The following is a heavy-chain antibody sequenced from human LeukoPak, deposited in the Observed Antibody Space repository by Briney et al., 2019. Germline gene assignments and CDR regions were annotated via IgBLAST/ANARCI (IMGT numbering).Heavy chain of an antibody. CDR1: GFTFSNSW. D-gene: IGHD2-2*01. J-gene: IGHJ6*02. V-gene: IGHV3-74*01. Sequence: PGESLRLSCAASGFTFSNSWMQWVRHVPGKGLVWVSRINTDGTSTSYADSVRGRFIISRDNAKNTLYLQMNSLRAEDTAVYYCARPQQGGTTRSHGLDVWGQGTTVTVSS. CDR3: ARPQQGGTTRSHGLDV. CDR2: INTDGTST.